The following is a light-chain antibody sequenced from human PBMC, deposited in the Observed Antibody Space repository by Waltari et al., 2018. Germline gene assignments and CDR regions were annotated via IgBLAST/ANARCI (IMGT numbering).Light chain of an antibody. CDR3: QQYNNWPGT. CDR2: PAS. Sequence: ILMTQSPATLFESPGARATDTCRASQSVGSNLAWYQHKPGHSPRLLIYPASTTAAGIPARFSGSGSGTDFTLTISSLQSEDFAIYYCQQYNNWPGTFGQGTRVEIK. CDR1: QSVGSN. J-gene: IGKJ1*01. V-gene: IGKV3-15*01.